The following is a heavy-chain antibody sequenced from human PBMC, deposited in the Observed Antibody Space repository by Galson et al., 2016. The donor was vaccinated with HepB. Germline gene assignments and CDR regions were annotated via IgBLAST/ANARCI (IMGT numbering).Heavy chain of an antibody. J-gene: IGHJ6*02. V-gene: IGHV3-48*02. CDR3: ARDWPYDSSLYDYYGMDV. Sequence: SLRLSCAASGFTFSGYSMNWVRQAPGKGLEWVSYISSSSSTIYYADSVKGRFTISRDNAKNSLYLQMISLRDEDTAVYYCARDWPYDSSLYDYYGMDVWGQGTTVTVSS. CDR2: ISSSSSTI. CDR1: GFTFSGYS. D-gene: IGHD3-22*01.